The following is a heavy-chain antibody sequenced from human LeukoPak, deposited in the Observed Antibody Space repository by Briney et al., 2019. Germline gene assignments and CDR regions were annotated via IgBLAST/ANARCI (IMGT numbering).Heavy chain of an antibody. J-gene: IGHJ4*02. D-gene: IGHD3-9*01. CDR2: IYPGDSDI. CDR1: GSSFTKFW. Sequence: GESLKISCQGSGSSFTKFWIGWVRQLPGKGLEWMGIIYPGDSDIRYSPSFQGQVTLLVDTSISTAYLQWSSLKASDTAIYYCAEPREFVFLNGHYPGYWGQGTLGTVSS. CDR3: AEPREFVFLNGHYPGY. V-gene: IGHV5-51*01.